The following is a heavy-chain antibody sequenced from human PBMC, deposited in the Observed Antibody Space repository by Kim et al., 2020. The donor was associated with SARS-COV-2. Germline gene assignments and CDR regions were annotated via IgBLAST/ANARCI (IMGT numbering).Heavy chain of an antibody. J-gene: IGHJ6*02. CDR3: ARDGYNFLGYYYYGMDV. CDR1: GFTFSSYG. D-gene: IGHD5-12*01. Sequence: GGSLRLSCAASGFTFSSYGMSWVRQAPGKGLEWVANRKQDGSEKYYVDSVKGRFTISRDNAKNSLFLQMNSLRAEDTAVYYCARDGYNFLGYYYYGMDVWGQGTTVTVSS. CDR2: RKQDGSEK. V-gene: IGHV3-7*01.